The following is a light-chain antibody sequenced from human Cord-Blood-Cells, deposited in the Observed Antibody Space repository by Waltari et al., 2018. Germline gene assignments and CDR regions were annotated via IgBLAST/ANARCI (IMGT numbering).Light chain of an antibody. J-gene: IGKJ1*01. CDR1: QSISSY. Sequence: DIQMTQSPSSLSASVGDRVTITCRASQSISSYLNWYQQKPGKAPKLLIYAASSLQSGVPSRFSGSGSGTDFTLTISSLQPEDFATYYCQQSYSTFGQGP. CDR2: AAS. CDR3: QQSYST. V-gene: IGKV1-39*01.